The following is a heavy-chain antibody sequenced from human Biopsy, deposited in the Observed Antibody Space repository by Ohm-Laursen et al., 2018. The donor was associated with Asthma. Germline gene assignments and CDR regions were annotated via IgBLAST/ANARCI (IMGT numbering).Heavy chain of an antibody. J-gene: IGHJ6*02. CDR1: GFTFSSYS. V-gene: IGHV3-48*02. CDR2: ISSSSSTI. Sequence: SLRLSCAASGFTFSSYSMNWVRQAPGKGLEWVSYISSSSSTIYYADSVKGRFTISRDNAKNSLYLQMNSLRDEDTAVYYCARDFLFRHGSSWYYYYYGMDVWGQGTTVTVSS. D-gene: IGHD6-13*01. CDR3: ARDFLFRHGSSWYYYYYGMDV.